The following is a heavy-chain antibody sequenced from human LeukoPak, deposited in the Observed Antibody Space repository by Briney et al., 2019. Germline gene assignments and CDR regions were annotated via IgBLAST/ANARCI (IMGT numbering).Heavy chain of an antibody. CDR2: ISAYNGNT. Sequence: ASVKVSCKASGYTFTSYGISWVRQAPGQGLEWMGWISAYNGNTNYAQKLQGRVTMTTDTSTSAAYMELSRLRSEGTAVYYCARAVQVTTGGLFDYWGQGTLVTVSS. J-gene: IGHJ4*02. CDR1: GYTFTSYG. V-gene: IGHV1-18*01. CDR3: ARAVQVTTGGLFDY. D-gene: IGHD4-17*01.